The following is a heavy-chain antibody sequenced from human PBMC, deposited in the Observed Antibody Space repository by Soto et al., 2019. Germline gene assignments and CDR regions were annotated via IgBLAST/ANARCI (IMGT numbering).Heavy chain of an antibody. J-gene: IGHJ3*02. V-gene: IGHV1-69*01. CDR1: GGTFSSSA. Sequence: QVQLVQAGAEVKKPGSSVKVSCKASGGTFSSSAISWLRQAPGQGIECMGGIIPIFGTANYAQKFKGRVTITADESTSTVYMELSSVRSEDTSVYYCARDSREQWLEPGAFDIWGQGTMVTVSS. CDR3: ARDSREQWLEPGAFDI. D-gene: IGHD6-19*01. CDR2: IIPIFGTA.